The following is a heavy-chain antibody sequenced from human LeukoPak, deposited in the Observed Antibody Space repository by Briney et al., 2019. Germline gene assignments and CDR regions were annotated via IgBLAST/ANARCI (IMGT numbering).Heavy chain of an antibody. CDR2: ISGSGGST. Sequence: GGSLRLSCAASGFTFSRYAMSWVRQAPGKGLEWVSVISGSGGSTYYADSVKGRFTISRDDSKNTLFLQMNSLRAEDTAVYYCATGYSDSLRSPLDSWGQGTLVTVSS. CDR1: GFTFSRYA. J-gene: IGHJ5*01. CDR3: ATGYSDSLRSPLDS. D-gene: IGHD3-22*01. V-gene: IGHV3-23*01.